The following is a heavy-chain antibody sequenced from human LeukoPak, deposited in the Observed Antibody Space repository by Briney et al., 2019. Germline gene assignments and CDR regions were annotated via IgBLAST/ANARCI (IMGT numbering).Heavy chain of an antibody. Sequence: ASVKVSCKASGYTFTGYYLHWVRQAPGQGLEWMAWIYPNSGGTNYAQKFQGWVTMTRDTSISTAYMELSRLRSDDTAVYYCAREGDIVATIRYYAMDVWGQGTTVTVSS. D-gene: IGHD5-12*01. CDR3: AREGDIVATIRYYAMDV. J-gene: IGHJ6*02. CDR1: GYTFTGYY. V-gene: IGHV1-2*04. CDR2: IYPNSGGT.